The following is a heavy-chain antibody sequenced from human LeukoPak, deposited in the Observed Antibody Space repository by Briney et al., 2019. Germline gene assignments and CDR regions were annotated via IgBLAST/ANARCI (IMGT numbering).Heavy chain of an antibody. CDR3: ARENHTYGSEFDY. CDR2: MSGHGHNV. Sequence: GSLRLSCAASGFTFDTHAMSWVRQAPGKGLEWISTMSGHGHNVYYADSVKGRFTISRDNSKNTLYLQMNSLRAEDTAVYYCARENHTYGSEFDYWGQGTLVTVSS. CDR1: GFTFDTHA. V-gene: IGHV3-23*01. D-gene: IGHD3-10*01. J-gene: IGHJ4*02.